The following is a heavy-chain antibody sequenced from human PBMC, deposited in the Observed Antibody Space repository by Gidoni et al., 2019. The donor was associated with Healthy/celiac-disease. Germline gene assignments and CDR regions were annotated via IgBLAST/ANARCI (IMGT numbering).Heavy chain of an antibody. CDR1: GSAFVDYA. CDR2: ISWNSGSI. J-gene: IGHJ6*02. V-gene: IGHV3-9*01. D-gene: IGHD3-10*01. CDR3: AKPTGPFREYSLDV. Sequence: EVQLAESGGGLAQPGRSLRFSCAAHGSAFVDYALRWVRRAPGKGLGWVSDISWNSGSIGYADSVKGRFTISRDNAKNSLYLQMNSLRAEDTALYYCAKPTGPFREYSLDVWGQGTTVTVSS.